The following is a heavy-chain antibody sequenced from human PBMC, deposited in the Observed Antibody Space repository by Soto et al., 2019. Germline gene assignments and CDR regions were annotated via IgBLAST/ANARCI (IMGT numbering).Heavy chain of an antibody. D-gene: IGHD3-10*01. CDR3: AKHFSQYGSGSYSSFVP. CDR1: GATLRSDE. Sequence: PGGFLRLSCAASGATLRSDEINWVRQAPGKGREWVSYISGSGGSTYYADSVKGRFTISRDNAKNTLYLQMSSLRAEDTAVYYCAKHFSQYGSGSYSSFVPWGQGTLVTGSS. V-gene: IGHV3-23*01. CDR2: ISGSGGST. J-gene: IGHJ5*02.